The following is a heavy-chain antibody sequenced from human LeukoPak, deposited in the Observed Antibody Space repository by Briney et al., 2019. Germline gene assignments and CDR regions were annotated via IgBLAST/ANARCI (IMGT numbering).Heavy chain of an antibody. V-gene: IGHV3-7*03. CDR2: ISQDGREK. CDR3: VGGIGWQPDY. Sequence: GGSLRLSCAASAGFTFSDYWMNRVRQAPGKGLEWVAIISQDGREKLYVDSVKGRFTISRDNAKSSLYLQINSLRAEDTAVYYCVGGIGWQPDYWGQGTLVTVSS. CDR1: AGFTFSDYW. J-gene: IGHJ4*02. D-gene: IGHD6-19*01.